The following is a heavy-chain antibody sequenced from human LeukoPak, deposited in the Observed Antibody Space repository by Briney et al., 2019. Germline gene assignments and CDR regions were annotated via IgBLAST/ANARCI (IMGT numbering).Heavy chain of an antibody. V-gene: IGHV4-59*08. CDR3: ARRITIFGVATWFDP. D-gene: IGHD3-3*01. CDR1: GGSFSDYY. Sequence: SETLSPTCAVYGGSFSDYYWSWIRQPPGKGLEWIGYIYYSGSTNYNPSLKSRVTISVDTSKNQFSLKLSSVTAADTAVYYCARRITIFGVATWFDPWGQGTLVTVSS. CDR2: IYYSGST. J-gene: IGHJ5*02.